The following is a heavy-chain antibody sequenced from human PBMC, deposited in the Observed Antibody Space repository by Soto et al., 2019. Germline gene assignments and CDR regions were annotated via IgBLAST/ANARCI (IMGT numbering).Heavy chain of an antibody. CDR3: ARGLGAACISLNCLDP. CDR2: INHSGST. Sequence: SETLALTCAVYGGSFRGYYWSWIRQPPGKGLEWIGEINHSGSTNYNPSLKSRVTISVDTSKNQFSLKLSSVTAADTAVYYCARGLGAACISLNCLDPWGQVTLVTVSS. D-gene: IGHD6-13*01. V-gene: IGHV4-34*01. J-gene: IGHJ5*02. CDR1: GGSFRGYY.